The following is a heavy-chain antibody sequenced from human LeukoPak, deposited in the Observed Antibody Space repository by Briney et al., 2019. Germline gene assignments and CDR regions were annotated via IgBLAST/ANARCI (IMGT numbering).Heavy chain of an antibody. J-gene: IGHJ4*02. CDR2: IFPSGGEI. D-gene: IGHD2-8*02. CDR1: GFPFRSYA. Sequence: GGSLRLSCAASGFPFRSYAMIWVRQPPGKGLEWVSSIFPSGGEIHYADSVRGRFTISRDNSKSTLSLQMNSLRAEDTAIYYCATYRQVLLPFESWGQGTLVTVSS. CDR3: ATYRQVLLPFES. V-gene: IGHV3-23*01.